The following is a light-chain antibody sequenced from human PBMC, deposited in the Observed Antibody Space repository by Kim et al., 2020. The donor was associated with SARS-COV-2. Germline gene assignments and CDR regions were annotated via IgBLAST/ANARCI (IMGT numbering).Light chain of an antibody. Sequence: GQSVTISWTGTSSDVCGYNYVAWYQQHPGKAPKLMIYEVSKRPSGVPDRFSGSKSGNTASLTVSGLQAEDEADYYCSSYAGSNNLVFGGGTQLTVL. CDR1: SSDVCGYNY. CDR3: SSYAGSNNLV. V-gene: IGLV2-8*01. J-gene: IGLJ2*01. CDR2: EVS.